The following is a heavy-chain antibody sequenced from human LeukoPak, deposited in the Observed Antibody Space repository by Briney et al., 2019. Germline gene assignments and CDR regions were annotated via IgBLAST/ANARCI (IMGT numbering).Heavy chain of an antibody. CDR2: IYYSGST. Sequence: SQTLSLTCTVSGGSISSGDYYWGWIRQPPGKGLEWIGYIYYSGSTYYNPSIKSRVAISVDTSKNQYSLKLSSVTAADTAVYYCARGLIYAAQLNWFDPWGQGTLVTVSS. CDR1: GGSISSGDYY. J-gene: IGHJ5*02. CDR3: ARGLIYAAQLNWFDP. V-gene: IGHV4-30-4*01. D-gene: IGHD3-16*01.